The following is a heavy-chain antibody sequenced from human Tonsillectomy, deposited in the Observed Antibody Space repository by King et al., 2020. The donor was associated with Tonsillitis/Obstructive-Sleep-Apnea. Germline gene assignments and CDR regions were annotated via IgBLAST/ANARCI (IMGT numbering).Heavy chain of an antibody. CDR1: GGSISSYY. CDR3: ARSPPLCCSGGSCYEGEDY. V-gene: IGHV4-59*01. Sequence: QLQESGPGLVKPSETLSLTCTVSGGSISSYYWSWIRQPPGKGLEWIGYIYYSGSTNYNPSLKSRVTISVDTSKNQFSLKLSSVTAADTAVYYCARSPPLCCSGGSCYEGEDYWGQGTLVTVSS. J-gene: IGHJ4*02. D-gene: IGHD2-15*01. CDR2: IYYSGST.